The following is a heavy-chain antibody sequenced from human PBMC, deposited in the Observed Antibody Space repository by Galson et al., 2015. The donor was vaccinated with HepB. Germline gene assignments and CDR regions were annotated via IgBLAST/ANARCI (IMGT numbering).Heavy chain of an antibody. D-gene: IGHD6-13*01. CDR1: GFTFRDYY. CDR3: ARDWGGYSSSWKFDS. CDR2: ISSSGSTM. V-gene: IGHV3-11*01. Sequence: SLRLSCAASGFTFRDYYMSWIRQAPGKGLEWVSYISSSGSTMYYADSVKGRFTVSRDNAKKSLYLQMNSLRAEDTAVYYCARDWGGYSSSWKFDSWGQGTLVTVSS. J-gene: IGHJ4*02.